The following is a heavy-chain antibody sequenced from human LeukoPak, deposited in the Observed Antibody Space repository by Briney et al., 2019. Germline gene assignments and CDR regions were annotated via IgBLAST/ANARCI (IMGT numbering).Heavy chain of an antibody. V-gene: IGHV3-30*18. CDR1: GFTFSSYG. CDR3: AKDPPYSSSWAYYYYGMDV. J-gene: IGHJ6*02. CDR2: ISYDGSNK. D-gene: IGHD6-13*01. Sequence: PGGSLRLSCAASGFTFSSYGMHWVRQAPGKGLEWVAVISYDGSNKYYADSMKGRFTISRDNSKNTLYLQMNSLRAEDTAVYYCAKDPPYSSSWAYYYYGMDVWGQGTTVTVSS.